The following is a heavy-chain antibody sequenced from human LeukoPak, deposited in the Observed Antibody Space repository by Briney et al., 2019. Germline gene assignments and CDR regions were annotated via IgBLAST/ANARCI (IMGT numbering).Heavy chain of an antibody. Sequence: PGGSLRLSCEASGFTVSSNYMRWVRQAPGKGLEWVSGIYSGGSTYYADSVKGRFTISRDNSKNTLYLQMNSLRAEDTAVYYCARFVLVGVDAFDIWGQGTMVTVSS. J-gene: IGHJ3*02. CDR2: IYSGGST. CDR1: GFTVSSNY. D-gene: IGHD3-3*01. V-gene: IGHV3-53*01. CDR3: ARFVLVGVDAFDI.